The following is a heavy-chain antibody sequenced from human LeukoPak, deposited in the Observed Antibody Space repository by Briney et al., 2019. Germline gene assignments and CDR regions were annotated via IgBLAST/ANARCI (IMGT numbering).Heavy chain of an antibody. Sequence: GGSLRHPCGASGFPFRSYGMHWVRQAPGKGLGGVAVIWYEGSNQYYADSVKGRFTISRDNSKNTLYQQMNSRRAEDPAVYYCARDGMTAMVRGVIIHFDYWGQGNLVNGSS. J-gene: IGHJ4*02. CDR2: IWYEGSNQ. V-gene: IGHV3-33*01. CDR3: ARDGMTAMVRGVIIHFDY. D-gene: IGHD3-10*01. CDR1: GFPFRSYG.